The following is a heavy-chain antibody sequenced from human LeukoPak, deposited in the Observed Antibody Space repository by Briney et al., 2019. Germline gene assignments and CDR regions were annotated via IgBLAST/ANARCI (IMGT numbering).Heavy chain of an antibody. D-gene: IGHD3-10*01. Sequence: SETLSLTCAVYGGSFSGYYWSWIRQPPGKGLEWIGEINHSGSTNYNPSLKSRVTISVDTSKNQFSLKLSSVTAADTAVYYCARGREYYVSGRFYYYGMDVWGQGTTVTVSS. CDR3: ARGREYYVSGRFYYYGMDV. V-gene: IGHV4-34*01. CDR2: INHSGST. J-gene: IGHJ6*02. CDR1: GGSFSGYY.